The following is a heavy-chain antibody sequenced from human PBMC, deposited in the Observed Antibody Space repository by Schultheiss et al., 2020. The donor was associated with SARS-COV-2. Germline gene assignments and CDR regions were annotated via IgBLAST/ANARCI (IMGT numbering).Heavy chain of an antibody. J-gene: IGHJ6*02. Sequence: SQTLSLTCTVSGGSISSGGHYWSWIRQLPGKGLEWIGEINHSGSTNYNPSLKSRVTISVDTSKNQFSLKLSSVTAADTAVYYCARGSFRPGSGWYHRNNGMDVWGQGTTVTVSS. D-gene: IGHD6-19*01. CDR3: ARGSFRPGSGWYHRNNGMDV. V-gene: IGHV4-31*03. CDR1: GGSISSGGHY. CDR2: INHSGST.